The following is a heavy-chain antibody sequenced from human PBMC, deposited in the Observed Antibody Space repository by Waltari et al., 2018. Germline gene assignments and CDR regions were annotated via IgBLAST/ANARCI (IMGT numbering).Heavy chain of an antibody. D-gene: IGHD3-16*01. CDR2: INTKTWNP. CDR1: GYIFTNYA. Sequence: QVQLVQSGSELKKPGDSVKVSCKASGYIFTNYAMNWVRQAPGQGLEWMGWINTKTWNPTYAQGCRVRFVFSLDTSVSTASLQISSLKAEYTAVYYCARGIQLWGRGSWYVYNWGQGTLVTVSS. CDR3: ARGIQLWGRGSWYVYN. J-gene: IGHJ4*02. V-gene: IGHV7-4-1*02.